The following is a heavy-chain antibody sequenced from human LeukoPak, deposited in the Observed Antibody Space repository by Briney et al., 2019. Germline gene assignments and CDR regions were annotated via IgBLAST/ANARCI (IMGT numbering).Heavy chain of an antibody. D-gene: IGHD5-18*01. CDR3: ARGGYSYGYYFVVPTKYYFDY. CDR1: GGSFSGYY. CDR2: INHSGST. J-gene: IGHJ4*02. Sequence: PSETLSLTCAVYGGSFSGYYRSWIRQPPGKGLEWIGEINHSGSTNYNPSLKSRVTISVDTSKNQFSLKLSSVTAADTAVYYCARGGYSYGYYFVVPTKYYFDYWGQGTLVTVSS. V-gene: IGHV4-34*01.